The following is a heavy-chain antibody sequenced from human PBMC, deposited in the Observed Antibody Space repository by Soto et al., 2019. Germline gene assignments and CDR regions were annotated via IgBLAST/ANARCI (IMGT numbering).Heavy chain of an antibody. D-gene: IGHD6-13*01. Sequence: XTLSLTCTVSGGAINSTFYYWGWIRQPPGKGLEWIGSSNYGGPTYYSPSLQIRVTISLDTAKNHFSLNLRSVTASDTDVYYCARHGAYSTSVYYYYGMDAWGQGTTLTV. CDR3: ARHGAYSTSVYYYYGMDA. J-gene: IGHJ6*02. CDR1: GGAINSTFYY. CDR2: SNYGGPT. V-gene: IGHV4-39*01.